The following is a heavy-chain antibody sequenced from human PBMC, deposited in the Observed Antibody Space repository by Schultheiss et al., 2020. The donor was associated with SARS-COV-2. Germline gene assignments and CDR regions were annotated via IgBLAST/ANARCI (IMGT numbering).Heavy chain of an antibody. J-gene: IGHJ4*02. CDR3: AFLGGYSGGSLNYDF. CDR2: IYSDGST. CDR1: GFTVSSNY. Sequence: GGSLRLSCAASGFTVSSNYLSWVRQAPGKGLEWVSVIYSDGSTYYADSVKGRFTISRDNSKNMLSLQMNYLRVEDTAVYYCAFLGGYSGGSLNYDFWGQGTQVTVSS. V-gene: IGHV3-66*01. D-gene: IGHD6-19*01.